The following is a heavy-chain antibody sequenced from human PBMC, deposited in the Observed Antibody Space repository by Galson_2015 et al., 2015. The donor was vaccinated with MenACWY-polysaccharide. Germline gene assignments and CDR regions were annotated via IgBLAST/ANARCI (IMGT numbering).Heavy chain of an antibody. CDR2: INPDASEK. J-gene: IGHJ1*01. V-gene: IGHV3-7*01. Sequence: SLRLSCAASGFTFSNYWMVWVRQAPGKGLEWVANINPDASEKYYVDSVKGRFTISRDNAKDSLSLQMNSLRAEDTAVYYCARATYDYGSGTWQSGGQGAQVTVSS. CDR3: ARATYDYGSGTWQS. D-gene: IGHD3-10*01. CDR1: GFTFSNYW.